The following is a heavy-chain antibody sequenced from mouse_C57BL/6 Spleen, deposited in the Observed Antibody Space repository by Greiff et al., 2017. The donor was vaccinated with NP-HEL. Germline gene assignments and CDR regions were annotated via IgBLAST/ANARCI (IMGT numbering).Heavy chain of an antibody. D-gene: IGHD2-4*01. Sequence: VQLQQSGAELAKPGASVKLSCKASGYTFTSYWMQWVNQRPGPGLEWIGYINPSSGCTKYNQKFKDKATLTADKSSSTAYMQLSSQTYEDSAVYYCARREAIDYDYHLYFDVWGTGTTVTVSS. J-gene: IGHJ1*03. CDR2: INPSSGCT. CDR1: GYTFTSYW. CDR3: ARREAIDYDYHLYFDV. V-gene: IGHV1-7*01.